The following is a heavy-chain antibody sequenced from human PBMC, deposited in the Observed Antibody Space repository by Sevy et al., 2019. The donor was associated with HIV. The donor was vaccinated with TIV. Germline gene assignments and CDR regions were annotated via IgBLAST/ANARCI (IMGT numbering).Heavy chain of an antibody. CDR3: AKDQGAAKYYYDSSGYWDY. CDR1: GFTFSGHG. CDR2: ISYDGSDK. D-gene: IGHD3-22*01. V-gene: IGHV3-30*18. Sequence: GGCLRLSCAASGFTFSGHGMHWVRQAPGKGLEWVALISYDGSDKYYADSVKGRFTISRDNSKNTLYLQMNSLRAEDTAVYYCAKDQGAAKYYYDSSGYWDYWGQGTLVTVSS. J-gene: IGHJ4*02.